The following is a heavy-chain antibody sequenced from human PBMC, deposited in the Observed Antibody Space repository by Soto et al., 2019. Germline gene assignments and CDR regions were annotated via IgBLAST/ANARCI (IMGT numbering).Heavy chain of an antibody. D-gene: IGHD3-9*01. CDR3: ARHALDYDFLTGYPPFDP. V-gene: IGHV4-59*08. CDR2: IYYSGST. Sequence: SETLSLTCTVSGGSISGYFWSWIRQPPGKGLEWIGYIYYSGSTNYSPSLKGRVAISVDTSRREFSLRLRSVTAADTAVYFCARHALDYDFLTGYPPFDPGGQGSLVTVSS. J-gene: IGHJ5*02. CDR1: GGSISGYF.